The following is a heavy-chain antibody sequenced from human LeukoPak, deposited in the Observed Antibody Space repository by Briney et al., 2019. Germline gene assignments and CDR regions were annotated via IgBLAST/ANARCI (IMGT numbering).Heavy chain of an antibody. CDR3: ARGYGSGSSYNWFDP. Sequence: ASVKVSCKASGYTFTSYGISWVRQAPGQGLEWMGWISAYNGSTNYAQKLQGRVTMTTDTSTSTAYMELRSLRSDDTAVYYCARGYGSGSSYNWFDPWGQGTLVTVSS. CDR2: ISAYNGST. CDR1: GYTFTSYG. V-gene: IGHV1-18*01. D-gene: IGHD3-10*01. J-gene: IGHJ5*02.